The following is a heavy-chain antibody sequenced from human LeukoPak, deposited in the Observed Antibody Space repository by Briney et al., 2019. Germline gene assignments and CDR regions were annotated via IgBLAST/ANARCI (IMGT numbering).Heavy chain of an antibody. CDR3: ARSYGDYVGTFDY. CDR1: GGSFSGYY. Sequence: SETLSLTCAVYGGSFSGYYWSWIRQPPGKGLEWIGEINHSGSTNYNPSLKSRVTISVDTSKNQFSLKLSSVTAADTAVYYCARSYGDYVGTFDYWGQGTLVTVSS. D-gene: IGHD4-17*01. CDR2: INHSGST. V-gene: IGHV4-34*01. J-gene: IGHJ4*02.